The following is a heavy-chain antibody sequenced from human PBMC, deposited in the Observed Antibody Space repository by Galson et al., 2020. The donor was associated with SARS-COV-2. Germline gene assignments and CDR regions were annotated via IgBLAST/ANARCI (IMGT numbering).Heavy chain of an antibody. Sequence: SQTLSLTCSVSGVSISSHYWSWIRQSPGKGPEWIGCIYHNGVTHYNPSLQSRVAISIDTSKTHFSLRLKSMTAADTAVYYCARGLWDDGDYLAFQEWGQGTLVTVS. CDR1: GVSISSHY. CDR2: IYHNGVT. D-gene: IGHD4-17*01. V-gene: IGHV4-59*11. CDR3: ARGLWDDGDYLAFQE. J-gene: IGHJ1*01.